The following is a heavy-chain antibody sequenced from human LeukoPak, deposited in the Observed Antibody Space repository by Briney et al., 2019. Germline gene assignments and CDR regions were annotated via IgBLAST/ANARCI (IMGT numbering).Heavy chain of an antibody. J-gene: IGHJ4*02. CDR3: ARELKYYYDSSGYYDY. Sequence: ASVKVSCKASGGTFSSYAIRWVRQAPGQGLEWMGRIIPIFGTANYAQKFQGRVTITTDESTSTAYMELSSLRSEDTAVYYCARELKYYYDSSGYYDYWGQGTLVTVSS. V-gene: IGHV1-69*05. CDR2: IIPIFGTA. D-gene: IGHD3-22*01. CDR1: GGTFSSYA.